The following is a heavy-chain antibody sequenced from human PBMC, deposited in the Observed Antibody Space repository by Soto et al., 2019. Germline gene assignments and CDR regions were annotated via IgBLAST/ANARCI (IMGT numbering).Heavy chain of an antibody. Sequence: ASVKVSCKTSGYTLTSYAMHWLRQSPGQRLEWMGWINAGDGDTKYSQKFQGRVTITRDTFANTAYMEVSSLRSEDTAIYYCARESGGYDSSTRYGLDVWGQGTTVTVSS. CDR2: INAGDGDT. D-gene: IGHD6-25*01. J-gene: IGHJ6*02. V-gene: IGHV1-3*01. CDR1: GYTLTSYA. CDR3: ARESGGYDSSTRYGLDV.